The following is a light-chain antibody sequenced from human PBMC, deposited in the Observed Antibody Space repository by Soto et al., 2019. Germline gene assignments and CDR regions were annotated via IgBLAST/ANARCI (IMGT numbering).Light chain of an antibody. CDR2: AAS. CDR3: QQANRFPYS. J-gene: IGKJ2*03. Sequence: DIPMSQSPSSVSASVGDRVTITCRASQAFNNRLAWYQQTPGKAPKLLIYAASSLQPGVPSRFSGSGSGTDFTLTISSLQPEDFATYYCQQANRFPYSFGQGTKLEMK. CDR1: QAFNNR. V-gene: IGKV1-12*01.